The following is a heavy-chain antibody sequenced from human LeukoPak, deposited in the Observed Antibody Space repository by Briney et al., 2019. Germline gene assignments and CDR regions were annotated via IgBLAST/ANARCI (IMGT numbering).Heavy chain of an antibody. D-gene: IGHD3-9*01. CDR2: IYHTGST. J-gene: IGHJ4*02. V-gene: IGHV4-59*12. CDR1: GGSISNYY. CDR3: ARSRTYYDILTGYYARNIYFDY. Sequence: SETLSLTCTVSGGSISNYYWSWIRQPPGKGLEWIGYIYHTGSTNYNPSLKSRVTISVDTSKNQFSLKLSSVTAADTAVYYCARSRTYYDILTGYYARNIYFDYWGQGTLVTVSS.